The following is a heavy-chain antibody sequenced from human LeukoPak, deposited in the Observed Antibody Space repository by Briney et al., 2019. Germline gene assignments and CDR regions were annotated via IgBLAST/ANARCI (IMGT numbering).Heavy chain of an antibody. D-gene: IGHD2-15*01. CDR2: MNPNSGNT. CDR3: ARAYCSGGSCYVLLDY. V-gene: IGHV1-8*01. Sequence: ASVKVSCKPSGYTFTSYDINWVRQATGQGLEWMGWMNPNSGNTGYAQKFQGRVTMTRNTSISTAYMELSSLRSEDTAVYYCARAYCSGGSCYVLLDYWGQGTLVTVSS. CDR1: GYTFTSYD. J-gene: IGHJ4*02.